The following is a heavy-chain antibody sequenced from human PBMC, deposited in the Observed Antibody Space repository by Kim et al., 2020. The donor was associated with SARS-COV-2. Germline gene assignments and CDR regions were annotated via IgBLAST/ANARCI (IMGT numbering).Heavy chain of an antibody. V-gene: IGHV3-23*01. J-gene: IGHJ4*02. D-gene: IGHD3-10*01. Sequence: VKGGFTISRDNSKNPLYLQMNSLRAEDTAVYYCAKGRHTMVRGEGHYFDYWGQGTLVTVSS. CDR3: AKGRHTMVRGEGHYFDY.